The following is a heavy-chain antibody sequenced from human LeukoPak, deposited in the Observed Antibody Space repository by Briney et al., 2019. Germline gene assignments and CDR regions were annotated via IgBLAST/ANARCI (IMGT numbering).Heavy chain of an antibody. D-gene: IGHD3-10*01. V-gene: IGHV4-34*01. CDR2: INLSGGT. CDR3: ARHRSYGSAKRWFDP. J-gene: IGHJ5*02. CDR1: GGSFSGYY. Sequence: SETLSLTCVVYGGSFSGYYWSWLRPPPGKGLEWIGEINLSGGTNYNPPLTSRVTISVDTSKNQFSLKLSPVTAAVTAVYYCARHRSYGSAKRWFDPWGQGTLVTVSS.